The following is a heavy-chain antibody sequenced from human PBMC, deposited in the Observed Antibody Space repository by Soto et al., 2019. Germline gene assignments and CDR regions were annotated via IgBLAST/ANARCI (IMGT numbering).Heavy chain of an antibody. CDR3: AMVDVYVTPSPQDV. J-gene: IGHJ6*02. CDR1: GYTFTRYG. D-gene: IGHD3-16*01. V-gene: IGHV1-18*01. Sequence: QVQLVQSGAEVKNPGASVKVSCKASGYTFTRYGIGWARQAPGQGLEWMGWINTYNGNTKYAQNVQGRVTLTTDTSTRTAYMERRSLRSNDTAIYYCAMVDVYVTPSPQDVWGQGTTVIVSS. CDR2: INTYNGNT.